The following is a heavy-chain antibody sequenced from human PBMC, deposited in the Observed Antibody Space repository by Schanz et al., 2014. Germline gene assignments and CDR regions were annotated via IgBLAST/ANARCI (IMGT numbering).Heavy chain of an antibody. J-gene: IGHJ6*02. Sequence: EVQLEESGGGLVKPGGSLKLSCAASRLNFNNAWMHWVRQAPGKGLEWVSYISSSGNTIYNANSVKGRFTISRDNAKNSLYLQMNSLRAEDTAVYYCVKDLQRELLRDDHYYGMDVWGQGTTVTVSS. V-gene: IGHV3-48*04. CDR1: RLNFNNAW. CDR2: ISSSGNTI. D-gene: IGHD1-26*01. CDR3: VKDLQRELLRDDHYYGMDV.